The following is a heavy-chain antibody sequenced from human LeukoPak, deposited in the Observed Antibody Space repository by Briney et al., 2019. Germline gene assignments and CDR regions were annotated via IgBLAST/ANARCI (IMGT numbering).Heavy chain of an antibody. CDR3: ARGGRHDAFDI. CDR2: ISSSSSYI. V-gene: IGHV3-21*01. J-gene: IGHJ3*02. CDR1: GLTFSTYS. Sequence: PGGSLRLSCAASGLTFSTYSMNWVRQAPRKGLEWVSSISSSSSYIYYADSVKGRFTISRDNAKNSLYLQMNSLRAEDTAVYYCARGGRHDAFDIWGQGTMVTVSS.